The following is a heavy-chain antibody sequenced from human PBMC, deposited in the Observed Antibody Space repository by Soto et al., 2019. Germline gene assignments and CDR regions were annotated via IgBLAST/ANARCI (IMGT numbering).Heavy chain of an antibody. CDR2: INHRGST. CDR1: GESFIGYY. V-gene: IGHV4-34*02. J-gene: IGHJ5*02. Sequence: QVHLQQWGAGLLKPSETLSLTCAVYGESFIGYYWTWIRQPPGKGLEWIGEINHRGSTNYNPTLKSRVNISIDTSKNQFSLKLSSVTAAATSVYYCARTDIVTTNWFDPWGHGTLVTVSS. D-gene: IGHD5-12*01. CDR3: ARTDIVTTNWFDP.